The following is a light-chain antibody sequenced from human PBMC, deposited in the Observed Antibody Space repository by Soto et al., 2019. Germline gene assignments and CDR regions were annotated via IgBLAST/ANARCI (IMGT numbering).Light chain of an antibody. J-gene: IGLJ2*01. V-gene: IGLV2-14*01. CDR1: SSDVGGYNY. CDR2: DVS. Sequence: QSALTQPASVSGSPGQSITISCTGTSSDVGGYNYVSWYQQHPGKAPKLMFYDVSNRPSGVSNRFSGSKSGNTASLTISGLQAEDEADYYCSSYTSSSTPPFGGGTKLTVL. CDR3: SSYTSSSTPP.